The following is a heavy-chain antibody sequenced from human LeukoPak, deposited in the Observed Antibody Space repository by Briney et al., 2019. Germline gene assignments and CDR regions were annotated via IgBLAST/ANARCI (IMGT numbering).Heavy chain of an antibody. J-gene: IGHJ4*02. D-gene: IGHD3-16*01. V-gene: IGHV3-23*01. CDR1: GFGFSRNG. CDR2: LSSSGGGT. CDR3: AKHYADTSTYSYFDL. Sequence: PGGSLRLSCVASGFGFSRNGMSWVRQTPGKGLQWISSLSSSGGGTYHADSVNGRFTISRDNSKNILYLHMNSLTVEDSAVYYCAKHYADTSTYSYFDLWGQGTLVTVSS.